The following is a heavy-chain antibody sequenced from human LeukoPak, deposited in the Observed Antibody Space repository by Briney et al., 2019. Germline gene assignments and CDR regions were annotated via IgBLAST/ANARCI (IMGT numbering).Heavy chain of an antibody. CDR1: GFSFSYQG. CDR3: ARGPSGYHNT. Sequence: GGSLRLSCAGSGFSFSYQGMTWVRQAPGKGLEWVSSIGTSNSDRYYADSVKGRFTISRDNSKNTLYPQMNSLRAEDTAVYYCARGPSGYHNTGGQGTLVTVSS. J-gene: IGHJ4*02. V-gene: IGHV3-21*01. D-gene: IGHD5-12*01. CDR2: IGTSNSDR.